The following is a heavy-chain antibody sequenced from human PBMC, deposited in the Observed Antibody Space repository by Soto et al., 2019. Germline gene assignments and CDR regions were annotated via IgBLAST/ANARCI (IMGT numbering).Heavy chain of an antibody. CDR2: IYYSGGT. D-gene: IGHD6-13*01. J-gene: IGHJ4*02. Sequence: SETLSLTCTVSGGSISSYYWSWIRQPPGKGLEWIGYIYYSGGTNYNPSLKSRVTISVDTSKNQFSLKLSSVTAADTAVYYCARKIAAAAISPFDYWGQGTLVTVSP. CDR3: ARKIAAAAISPFDY. V-gene: IGHV4-59*01. CDR1: GGSISSYY.